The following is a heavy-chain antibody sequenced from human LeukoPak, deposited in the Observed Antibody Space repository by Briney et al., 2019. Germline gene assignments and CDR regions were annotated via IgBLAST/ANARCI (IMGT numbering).Heavy chain of an antibody. CDR1: GGSISSYY. Sequence: SETLSLTCTVSGGSISSYYWSWIRQPLGKGLEWIGYIYYTGSTNYNPSLKSRVTISVDTSKNQFSLKLTSVTAADTAVYYCARHGSLSVTGTRWFDPWGQGTLVTVSS. V-gene: IGHV4-59*08. CDR2: IYYTGST. CDR3: ARHGSLSVTGTRWFDP. D-gene: IGHD6-19*01. J-gene: IGHJ5*02.